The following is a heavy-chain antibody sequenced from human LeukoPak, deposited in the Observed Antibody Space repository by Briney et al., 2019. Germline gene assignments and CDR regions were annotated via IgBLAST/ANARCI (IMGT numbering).Heavy chain of an antibody. D-gene: IGHD2-2*01. Sequence: GGSLRLSCAASGFTFSSYAMSWVRQAPGKGLEWVSAISGSGGGTYYADSVKGRFTISRDNSKNTLYLQMNCLRAEDTAVYYCAKEICCSSTSCQNWGQGTLVTVSS. CDR2: ISGSGGGT. J-gene: IGHJ4*02. V-gene: IGHV3-23*01. CDR1: GFTFSSYA. CDR3: AKEICCSSTSCQN.